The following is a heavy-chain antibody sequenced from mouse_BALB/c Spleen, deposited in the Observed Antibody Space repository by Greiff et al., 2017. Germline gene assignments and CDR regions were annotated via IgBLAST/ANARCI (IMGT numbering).Heavy chain of an antibody. CDR1: GYTFTSYW. D-gene: IGHD1-3*01. V-gene: IGHV1-87*01. CDR3: ARTKVRGKNYFDY. Sequence: QVQLQQSGAELARPGASVKLSCKASGYTFTSYWMQWVKQRPGQGLEWIGAIYPGDGDTRYTQKFKGKATLTADKSSSTAYMQLSSLASEDSAVYYCARTKVRGKNYFDYWGQGTTLTVSS. J-gene: IGHJ2*01. CDR2: IYPGDGDT.